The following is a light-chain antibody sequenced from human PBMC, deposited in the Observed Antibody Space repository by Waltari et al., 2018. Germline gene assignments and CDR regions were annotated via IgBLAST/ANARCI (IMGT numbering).Light chain of an antibody. CDR1: QSVSRT. V-gene: IGKV3-20*01. Sequence: EIVLTQSPGTLSLSPGERATLSCRASQSVSRTLAWYQQKPGQAPRLLIYDASIRATGIPDRFSGSGSGTDFSLTISRLEPEDFAVYYCQKYGTLPETFGQGTKVEIK. CDR3: QKYGTLPET. CDR2: DAS. J-gene: IGKJ1*01.